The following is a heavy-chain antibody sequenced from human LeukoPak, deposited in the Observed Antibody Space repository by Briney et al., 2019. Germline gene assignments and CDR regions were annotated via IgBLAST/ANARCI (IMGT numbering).Heavy chain of an antibody. Sequence: GGSLRLSCAASGFTFSSYGMNWVRQAPGKGLEWVSYISGSGSTIYYADSMKGRFTISRDNAKNSLYLQMNSLRAEDTAVYYCARRSDYSTVFDYWGQGALVTVSS. V-gene: IGHV3-48*03. J-gene: IGHJ4*02. CDR1: GFTFSSYG. D-gene: IGHD4-17*01. CDR2: ISGSGSTI. CDR3: ARRSDYSTVFDY.